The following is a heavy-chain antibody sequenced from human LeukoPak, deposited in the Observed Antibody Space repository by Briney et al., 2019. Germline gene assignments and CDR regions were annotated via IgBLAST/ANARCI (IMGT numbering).Heavy chain of an antibody. V-gene: IGHV4-39*01. CDR1: GGSISSSSYY. CDR3: ARRGVFVGTPFDY. CDR2: IYYSGST. D-gene: IGHD3-3*01. Sequence: SETLSLTCTVSGGSISSSSYYWGWIRQPPGKGLEWIGSIYYSGSTYYNPSLKSRVTISVDTTKNQFSLKLSSVTAADTAVYYCARRGVFVGTPFDYWGQGALVTVSS. J-gene: IGHJ4*02.